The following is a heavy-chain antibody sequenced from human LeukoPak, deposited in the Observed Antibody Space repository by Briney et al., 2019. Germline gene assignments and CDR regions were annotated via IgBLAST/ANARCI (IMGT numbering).Heavy chain of an antibody. V-gene: IGHV3-7*01. CDR2: INHDGNER. Sequence: GGSLRLSCAASGFTFRNHWMNWVRQAPGKGPEWVANINHDGNERYYLDSVKGRFYISRDNAKKYVSLQMNSLTVEDSGVYYCARGLTVLYNSASDVWGQGTVVAVSS. CDR3: ARGLTVLYNSASDV. D-gene: IGHD1-20*01. CDR1: GFTFRNHW. J-gene: IGHJ3*01.